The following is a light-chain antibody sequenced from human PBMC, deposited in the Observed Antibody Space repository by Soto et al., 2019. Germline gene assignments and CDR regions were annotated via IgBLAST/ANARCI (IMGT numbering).Light chain of an antibody. CDR3: QKYNSAPLT. CDR2: IAS. V-gene: IGKV3D-15*01. Sequence: EIVMTQSPGTLSVSPGEGATLSCRASQSVGSNLAWYQQKPGQAPRLLIYIASTRATGIPARFSGSGSGTDFTLTISSLQPEDVATYSCQKYNSAPLTFGGGTKVDIK. J-gene: IGKJ4*01. CDR1: QSVGSN.